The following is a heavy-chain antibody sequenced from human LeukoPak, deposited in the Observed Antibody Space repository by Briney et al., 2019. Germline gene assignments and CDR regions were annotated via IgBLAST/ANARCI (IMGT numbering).Heavy chain of an antibody. CDR3: AKDRISYTTSPGELSH. D-gene: IGHD3-10*01. V-gene: IGHV3-23*01. CDR2: IRGSGGST. CDR1: GFIFNTYA. J-gene: IGHJ4*02. Sequence: GGTLRLSCAASGFIFNTYAVSWVRQAPGKGLEWVSTIRGSGGSTHYADSVQGRFTISRDNSLYTVYLQMDSLRGDDTAVYYCAKDRISYTTSPGELSHWGQGTLVIVSS.